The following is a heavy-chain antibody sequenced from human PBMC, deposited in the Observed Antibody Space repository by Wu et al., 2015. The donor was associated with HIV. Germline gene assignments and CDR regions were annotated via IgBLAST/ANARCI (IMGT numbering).Heavy chain of an antibody. V-gene: IGHV1-2*02. CDR2: INPNSGGT. J-gene: IGHJ3*02. Sequence: QVQLVQSGAEVKKPGASVKVSCKASGYTFTGYYMHWVRQAPGQGLEWMGWINPNSGGTNYAQKFQGRVTMTRDTSISTAYMELSRLRSDDTAVYYCARAQIYCGGDCYWSSPAFDIWGQGTSGHRXF. D-gene: IGHD2-21*02. CDR1: GYTFTGYY. CDR3: ARAQIYCGGDCYWSSPAFDI.